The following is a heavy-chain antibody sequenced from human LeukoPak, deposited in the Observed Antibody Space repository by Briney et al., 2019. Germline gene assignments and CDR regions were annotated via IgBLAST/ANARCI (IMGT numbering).Heavy chain of an antibody. V-gene: IGHV3-74*01. CDR3: ARTAYSDYSLGF. D-gene: IGHD5-12*01. J-gene: IGHJ4*02. CDR2: ISSDGSST. CDR1: GFTFSNYW. Sequence: GGSLRLSCAASGFTFSNYWMHWVRQAPGKGLVWVSRISSDGSSTSYADSVKGRFTISRDNAKSTLYLQMNSLRAEDTAVYYCARTAYSDYSLGFWGQGTLVTVSS.